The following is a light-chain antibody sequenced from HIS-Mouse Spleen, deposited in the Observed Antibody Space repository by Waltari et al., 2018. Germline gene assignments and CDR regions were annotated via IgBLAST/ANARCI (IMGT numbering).Light chain of an antibody. CDR3: YSTDSSGNHRV. J-gene: IGLJ2*01. Sequence: SYELTQPPSVSVSPGQTARITCSGDALPKTYAYLYHQNSGQAPVLVIYEDSKRPSGIPERFSGSSSGTMATLTISGAQVEDEADYYCYSTDSSGNHRVFGGGTKLTVL. CDR1: ALPKTY. V-gene: IGLV3-10*01. CDR2: EDS.